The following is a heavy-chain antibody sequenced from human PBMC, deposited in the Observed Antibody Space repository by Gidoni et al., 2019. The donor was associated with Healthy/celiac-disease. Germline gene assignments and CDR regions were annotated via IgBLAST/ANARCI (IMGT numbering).Heavy chain of an antibody. Sequence: EVQLLESGGGLVQPGGSLRLSCAASGFTFSSYAMSWVRQAPGKGLECVSAISGSGCSTYYADSVKGRFTISRDNSKNTLYLQMNSLRAEDTAVYYCAKDMVRGDSFDYWGQGTLVTVSS. D-gene: IGHD3-10*01. CDR1: GFTFSSYA. J-gene: IGHJ4*02. CDR2: ISGSGCST. V-gene: IGHV3-23*01. CDR3: AKDMVRGDSFDY.